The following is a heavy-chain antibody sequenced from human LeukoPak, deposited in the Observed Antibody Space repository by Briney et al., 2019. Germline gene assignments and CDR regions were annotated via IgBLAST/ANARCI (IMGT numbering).Heavy chain of an antibody. CDR3: ARDRIAAAGDSDY. CDR2: INPNSGGT. D-gene: IGHD6-13*01. CDR1: GYTFSGYY. J-gene: IGHJ4*02. V-gene: IGHV1-2*02. Sequence: GASVKVSCKSSGYTFSGYYMHWVRQAPGQGLEWMGWINPNSGGTYYAQKFQGRVTMTRDTSISTAYMELSRLRSDDTAVYYCARDRIAAAGDSDYWGQGTLVTVSS.